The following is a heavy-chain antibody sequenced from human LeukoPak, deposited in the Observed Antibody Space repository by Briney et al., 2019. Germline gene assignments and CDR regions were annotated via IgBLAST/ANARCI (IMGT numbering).Heavy chain of an antibody. CDR3: ARQGSDRVWSGYGWREAFDY. J-gene: IGHJ4*02. D-gene: IGHD3-3*01. CDR1: GGSISSGGYY. V-gene: IGHV4-39*01. Sequence: PSETLSLTCTVSGGSISSGGYYWSWIRQPPGKGLEWIGEINHSGSTNYNPSLKSRVTISVDTSKNQFSLKLSSVTAADTAVYYCARQGSDRVWSGYGWREAFDYWGQGTLVTVSS. CDR2: INHSGST.